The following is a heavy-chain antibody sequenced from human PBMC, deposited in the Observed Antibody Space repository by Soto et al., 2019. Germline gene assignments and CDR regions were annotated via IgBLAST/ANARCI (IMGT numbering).Heavy chain of an antibody. V-gene: IGHV3-30-3*01. J-gene: IGHJ4*02. CDR2: ISYDGSNQ. D-gene: IGHD1-26*01. CDR1: GFIFSSYA. CDR3: ARGRGSQDY. Sequence: QVQLVESGGGVVQPGRSLRLSCAASGFIFSSYAMHWVRQAPGKGLEWVAVISYDGSNQYYADSVKGRFTISRDISKNTLYLQMNSLRAEDTAVYYCARGRGSQDYWGQGTLVTVSS.